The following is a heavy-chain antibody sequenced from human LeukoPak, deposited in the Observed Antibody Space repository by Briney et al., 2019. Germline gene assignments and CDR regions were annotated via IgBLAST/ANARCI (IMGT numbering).Heavy chain of an antibody. V-gene: IGHV1-69*04. Sequence: ASVKVSCKASGATFSSYAISWVRQAPGQGLEWLGRIIPILGIANYAQKFQGRVTITADKSTSTAYMELSSLRSEDTAVYYCARDGAHYYSYGPSDYWGQGTLVTVSS. CDR2: IIPILGIA. J-gene: IGHJ4*02. D-gene: IGHD5-18*01. CDR1: GATFSSYA. CDR3: ARDGAHYYSYGPSDY.